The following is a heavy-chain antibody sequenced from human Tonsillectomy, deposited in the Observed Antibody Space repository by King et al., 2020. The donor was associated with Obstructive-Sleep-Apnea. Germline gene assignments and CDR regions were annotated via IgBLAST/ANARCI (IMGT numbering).Heavy chain of an antibody. J-gene: IGHJ4*02. V-gene: IGHV3-9*01. CDR3: AKDIGQRWLQWAFDY. D-gene: IGHD5-24*01. CDR2: ISWNSGSI. Sequence: VQLVESGGGLVQPGRSLRLSCAASGFTFDDYAMHWVRQAPGKGLEWVSGISWNSGSIGYADSVKGRFTISRDNAKNSLYLQMNSRRAEDTALYYCAKDIGQRWLQWAFDYWGQGTLVTVSS. CDR1: GFTFDDYA.